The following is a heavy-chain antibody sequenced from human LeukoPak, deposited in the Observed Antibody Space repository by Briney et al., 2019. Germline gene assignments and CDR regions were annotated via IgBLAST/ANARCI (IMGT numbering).Heavy chain of an antibody. CDR3: TRRGYCSSTSCGDMDV. D-gene: IGHD2-2*01. CDR1: GFTFSSYS. Sequence: GGSLRLSCAASGFTFSSYSMNWVRQAPGKGLEWVGFIRSKAYGGTTEYAASVKGRFTISRDDSKSIAYLQMNSLKTEDTAVYYCTRRGYCSSTSCGDMDVWGKGTTVTVSS. CDR2: IRSKAYGGTT. J-gene: IGHJ6*03. V-gene: IGHV3-49*04.